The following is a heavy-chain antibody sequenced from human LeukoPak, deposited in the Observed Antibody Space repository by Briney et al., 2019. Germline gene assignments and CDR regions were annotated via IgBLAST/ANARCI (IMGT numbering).Heavy chain of an antibody. CDR3: ARDLDSSGYYLDY. CDR2: INHSGNT. V-gene: IGHV4-34*01. D-gene: IGHD3-22*01. Sequence: PSETLSLTCAVYGGSFSGYYWSWIRQPPGKGLEWIGEINHSGNTNYNPSLKSRVTISVDTSKNQFSLKSNSVTAADTAVYYCARDLDSSGYYLDYWGQGTLVTVSS. CDR1: GGSFSGYY. J-gene: IGHJ4*02.